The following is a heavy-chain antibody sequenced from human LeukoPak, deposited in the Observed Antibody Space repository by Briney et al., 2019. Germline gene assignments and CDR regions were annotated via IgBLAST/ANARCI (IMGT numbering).Heavy chain of an antibody. CDR3: ARQRGSYGGYDHDAFNI. CDR2: IYYSGST. D-gene: IGHD5-12*01. J-gene: IGHJ3*02. CDR1: GGSISTYY. V-gene: IGHV4-59*08. Sequence: SETLSLTCAVSGGSISTYYWSWIRRPPGKGLEWIGYIYYSGSTNYKPSLKSRVSISVDTAKNQFSLKLSSVTAADMAVYYCARQRGSYGGYDHDAFNIWGQGTMVTVSS.